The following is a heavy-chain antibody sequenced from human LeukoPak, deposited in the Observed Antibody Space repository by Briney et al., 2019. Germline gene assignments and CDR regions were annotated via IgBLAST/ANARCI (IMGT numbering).Heavy chain of an antibody. CDR3: TRNSGLGDY. Sequence: GASVKVSCKASGYTFTGHYIHWVRQAPGQGLEWMGWINPNSGGTNYAQKFQGRVTMTRDTSITTAYMELGRLRYDDTAVYYCTRNSGLGDYWGQGTLVTVSS. CDR2: INPNSGGT. J-gene: IGHJ4*02. CDR1: GYTFTGHY. D-gene: IGHD3-16*01. V-gene: IGHV1-2*02.